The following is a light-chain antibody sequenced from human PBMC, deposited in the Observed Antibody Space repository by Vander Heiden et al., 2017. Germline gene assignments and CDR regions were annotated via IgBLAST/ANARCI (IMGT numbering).Light chain of an antibody. J-gene: IGKJ4*01. CDR3: QQYNNWRGT. CDR2: GAS. V-gene: IGKV3-15*01. Sequence: EIVMTQSPATLSVSPGERATLSCRASQSVSSNLAWYQQKPGQAPRLLIYGASTRATGIPARFSGSGSGTEFTLTISSLQSEDFAVYYCQQYNNWRGTFGGGTKVXIK. CDR1: QSVSSN.